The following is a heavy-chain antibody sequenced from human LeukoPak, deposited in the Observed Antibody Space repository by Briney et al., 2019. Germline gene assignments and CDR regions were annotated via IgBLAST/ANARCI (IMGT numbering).Heavy chain of an antibody. V-gene: IGHV3-23*01. J-gene: IGHJ4*02. CDR2: ISGSGGST. CDR1: GFTFSSYG. D-gene: IGHD6-19*01. Sequence: PGGSLRLSCAASGFTFSSYGMSWVRQAPGKGLEWVSAISGSGGSTYYADSVKGRFTISRDNSKNTLYLQMNSLRAEDTAVYYCAKAVEQWLQLDYWGQGTLATVSS. CDR3: AKAVEQWLQLDY.